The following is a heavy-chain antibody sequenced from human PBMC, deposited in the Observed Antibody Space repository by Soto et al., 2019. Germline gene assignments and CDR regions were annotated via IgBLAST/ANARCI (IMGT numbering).Heavy chain of an antibody. V-gene: IGHV1-3*01. CDR3: ARDSPLSRAVADNYYYYGMDV. Sequence: SVKVSCKASGYTFTSYAMHWVRQAPGQRLEWMGWINAGNGNTKYSQKFQGRVTITRDTSASTAYMELSSLRSEDTAVYYCARDSPLSRAVADNYYYYGMDVWGQGTTVTVSS. D-gene: IGHD6-19*01. J-gene: IGHJ6*02. CDR1: GYTFTSYA. CDR2: INAGNGNT.